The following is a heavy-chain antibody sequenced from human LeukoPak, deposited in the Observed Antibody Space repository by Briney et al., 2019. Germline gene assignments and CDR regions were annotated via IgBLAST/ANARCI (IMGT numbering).Heavy chain of an antibody. Sequence: PGGSLRLSCAASGFTFSSYGMHWVRQAPGKGLEWVAVISYDGSNKYYAGSVKGRFTISRDNSKNTLYLQMNSLRAEDTAVYYCAKGHYGSGSYYYIDYWGQGTLVTVSS. D-gene: IGHD3-10*01. V-gene: IGHV3-30*18. CDR1: GFTFSSYG. CDR3: AKGHYGSGSYYYIDY. CDR2: ISYDGSNK. J-gene: IGHJ4*02.